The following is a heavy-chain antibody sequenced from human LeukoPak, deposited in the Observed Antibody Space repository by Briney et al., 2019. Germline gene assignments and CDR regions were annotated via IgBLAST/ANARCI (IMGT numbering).Heavy chain of an antibody. V-gene: IGHV3-30*18. CDR2: ISYDGSNK. Sequence: GGSLRLSCAASGFTFSSYGMHWVRQAPGKGLEWVAVISYDGSNKYYADSVKGRFTISRDNSKNTLYLRMNSLRTEDTAVYYCAKLLGGGDCYYCEAYWGQGTLVTVSS. CDR1: GFTFSSYG. J-gene: IGHJ4*02. D-gene: IGHD2-21*02. CDR3: AKLLGGGDCYYCEAY.